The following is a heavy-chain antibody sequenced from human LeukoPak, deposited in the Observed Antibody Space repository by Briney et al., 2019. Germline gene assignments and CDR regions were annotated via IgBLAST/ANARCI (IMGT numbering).Heavy chain of an antibody. Sequence: SETLSLTCAVYGVSFSGYYWSWIRQPPGKGLEWIGEINHSGSTNYNPSLKSRVTISVDTSKNQFSLKLSSVTAADTAVYYCARSVAIPSIAGSWFDLWGQGALVTVSS. CDR1: GVSFSGYY. D-gene: IGHD6-6*01. V-gene: IGHV4-34*01. CDR2: INHSGST. J-gene: IGHJ5*02. CDR3: ARSVAIPSIAGSWFDL.